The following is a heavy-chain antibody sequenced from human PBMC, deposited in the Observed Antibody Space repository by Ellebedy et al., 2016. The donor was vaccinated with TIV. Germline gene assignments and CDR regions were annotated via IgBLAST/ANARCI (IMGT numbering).Heavy chain of an antibody. J-gene: IGHJ4*02. CDR1: GFSLSTSAVG. CDR2: IFSNDEK. CDR3: ARITYGSGSDDY. V-gene: IGHV2-26*01. Sequence: SGPTLVKPTQTLTLTCTFSGFSLSTSAVGVGWIRQPPGKALEWLAHIFSNDEKSYRTSLKSRPTISKDTSKSQVVLTVTNMGPVDTATYYCARITYGSGSDDYWGQGTLVTVSS. D-gene: IGHD3-10*01.